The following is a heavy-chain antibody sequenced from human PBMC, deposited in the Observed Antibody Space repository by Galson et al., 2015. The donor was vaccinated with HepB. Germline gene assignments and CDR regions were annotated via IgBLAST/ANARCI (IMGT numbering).Heavy chain of an antibody. V-gene: IGHV1-18*04. D-gene: IGHD5-24*01. CDR2: ISVYNGDT. CDR3: ARDFQMSSIGLDF. Sequence: SVKVSCKASGYTFDSYDITWVRQAPGQGLEWMGWISVYNGDTKYARRFQDRVTLTTDKTTSTAYMELRSLRSDDTGVYFCARDFQMSSIGLDFWGQGTLVTVSS. CDR1: GYTFDSYD. J-gene: IGHJ4*02.